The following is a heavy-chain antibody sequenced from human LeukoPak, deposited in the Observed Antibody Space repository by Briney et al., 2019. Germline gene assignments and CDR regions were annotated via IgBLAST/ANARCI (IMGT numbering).Heavy chain of an antibody. CDR2: INPNSGGA. D-gene: IGHD5-24*01. J-gene: IGHJ5*02. CDR1: GYTFTGYY. CDR3: ARESIEMATITSYWFDP. Sequence: ASVKVSCKASGYTFTGYYMHWLRQAPGQGLEWMGWINPNSGGANYAQKFQGRVTVTRYTSISTAYHGQSRLRSDDTAVYYCARESIEMATITSYWFDPWGQGTLVTVSS. V-gene: IGHV1-2*02.